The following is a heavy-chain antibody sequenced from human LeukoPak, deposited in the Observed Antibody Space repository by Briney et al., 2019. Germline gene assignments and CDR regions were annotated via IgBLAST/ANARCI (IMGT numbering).Heavy chain of an antibody. Sequence: SETLSLTCTVAGGSISSYYWSWIRQSPGQGLEWIAYIHYSGSTNYNPSLNSRLTISGDTSKNQFSLMPRSLTAADTAVYYCARRYTASPGQRFDYWGQGTLVTVSS. CDR3: ARRYTASPGQRFDY. J-gene: IGHJ4*02. CDR1: GGSISSYY. CDR2: IHYSGST. D-gene: IGHD2-2*02. V-gene: IGHV4-59*08.